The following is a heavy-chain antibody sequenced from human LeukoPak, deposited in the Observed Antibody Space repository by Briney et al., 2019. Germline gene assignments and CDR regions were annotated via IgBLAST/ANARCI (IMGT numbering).Heavy chain of an antibody. Sequence: PSETLSLTCTVSGGSISSYYWSWIRQPPGKGLEWIGYIYYSGSTNYNPSLKSRVTISVDTSKNQFSLKLSSVTAADTAVYYCARGTTEGSYSSSWYSYWGQGTLVTVSS. CDR2: IYYSGST. CDR1: GGSISSYY. D-gene: IGHD6-13*01. CDR3: ARGTTEGSYSSSWYSY. V-gene: IGHV4-59*01. J-gene: IGHJ4*02.